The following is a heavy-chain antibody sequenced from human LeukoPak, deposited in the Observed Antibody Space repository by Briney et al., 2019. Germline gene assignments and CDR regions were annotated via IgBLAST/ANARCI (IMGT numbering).Heavy chain of an antibody. J-gene: IGHJ4*02. D-gene: IGHD1-26*01. CDR1: GGSFSGYY. CDR3: ARQPLISGSYFFDY. Sequence: SETLSLTCAVYGGSFSGYYWSWIRQPPGKGLEWIGEINHSGSTNYKPSLKSRFTISVDTSKKQFSLKLSSVTAADTAVYYCARQPLISGSYFFDYWGQGTLVTVSS. V-gene: IGHV4-34*01. CDR2: INHSGST.